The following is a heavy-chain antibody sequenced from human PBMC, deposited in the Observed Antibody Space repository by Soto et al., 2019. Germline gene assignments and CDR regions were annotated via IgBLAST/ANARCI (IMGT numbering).Heavy chain of an antibody. J-gene: IGHJ6*02. CDR3: ARGIRRFGEFDGMDV. CDR1: GDSVFSKNAA. D-gene: IGHD3-10*01. Sequence: PSQTISLTCDISGDSVFSKNAAWNWIRQSPSRGLEWLGRTYYRSNWYNDYAVSVKSRLTINPDTSNNQFSLQLTSVTPEDTGVYYCARGIRRFGEFDGMDVWGQGTTVTVSS. CDR2: TYYRSNWYN. V-gene: IGHV6-1*01.